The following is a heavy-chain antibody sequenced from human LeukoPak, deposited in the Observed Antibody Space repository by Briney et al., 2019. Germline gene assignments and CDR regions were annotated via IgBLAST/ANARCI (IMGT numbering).Heavy chain of an antibody. Sequence: GGSLRLSCAASGFTLRSYWMTWVRQAPGKGLEWVANIKQDGSEIHYVDSVKGRFTISRDNAKNSLYLQMNSLRVEDTAVYYCAKEGRSLQTYWGQGTLVTVSS. CDR2: IKQDGSEI. V-gene: IGHV3-7*03. D-gene: IGHD5-24*01. CDR3: AKEGRSLQTY. J-gene: IGHJ4*02. CDR1: GFTLRSYW.